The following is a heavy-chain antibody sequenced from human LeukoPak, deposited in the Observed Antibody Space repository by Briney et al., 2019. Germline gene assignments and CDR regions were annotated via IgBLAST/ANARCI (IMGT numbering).Heavy chain of an antibody. CDR1: GGTFSSYA. Sequence: RASVTVSCTASGGTFSSYAISWARQAPGQGLEWMGGIIPIFGTANYAQKFQGRVTITADESTSTAYMELSSLRSEDTAVYYCARVSGSGSYYRSFDYWGQGTLVTVSS. V-gene: IGHV1-69*13. CDR2: IIPIFGTA. CDR3: ARVSGSGSYYRSFDY. D-gene: IGHD3-10*01. J-gene: IGHJ4*02.